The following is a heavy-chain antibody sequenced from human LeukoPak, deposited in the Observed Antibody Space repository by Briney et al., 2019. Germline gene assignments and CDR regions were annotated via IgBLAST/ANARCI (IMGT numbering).Heavy chain of an antibody. CDR3: AARDCSSSSCYRFDY. J-gene: IGHJ4*02. D-gene: IGHD2-2*02. Sequence: SETLSLTCAVYGGSLSGYYWSWIRQPAGKGLEWIGRIYTSGSTNYNPSLKSRVTISVDTSKNQFSLKLSSVTAADTAVYYCAARDCSSSSCYRFDYWGQGTLITVSS. CDR1: GGSLSGYY. V-gene: IGHV4-59*10. CDR2: IYTSGST.